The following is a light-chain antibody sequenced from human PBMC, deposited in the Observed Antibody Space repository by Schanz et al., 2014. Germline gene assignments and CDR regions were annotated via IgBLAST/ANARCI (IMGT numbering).Light chain of an antibody. V-gene: IGLV1-40*01. Sequence: QSVLTQPPSVSGAPGQRVTISCTGSSSNIGAGYDVHWYQQLPGAAPKLLIYGNYRRPSGVPDRFSGARSGTSASLAITGLKVEDEADYYCQSSHNPLTDYVFGTGTKLTVL. CDR3: QSSHNPLTDYV. CDR1: SSNIGAGYD. J-gene: IGLJ1*01. CDR2: GNY.